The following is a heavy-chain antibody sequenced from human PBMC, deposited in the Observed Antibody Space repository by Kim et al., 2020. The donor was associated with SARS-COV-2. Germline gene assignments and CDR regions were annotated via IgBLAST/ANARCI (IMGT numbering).Heavy chain of an antibody. V-gene: IGHV3-33*06. Sequence: GGSLRLSCAASGFTFSSYAMHWVRQAPGKGLEWVAVIWYDGSNKYYADSVKGRFTISRDNSKNTLYLQMNSLRAEDTAVYYCAKGDILTGYATLYGMDVWGQGTTVTVSS. J-gene: IGHJ6*02. CDR3: AKGDILTGYATLYGMDV. CDR2: IWYDGSNK. CDR1: GFTFSSYA. D-gene: IGHD3-9*01.